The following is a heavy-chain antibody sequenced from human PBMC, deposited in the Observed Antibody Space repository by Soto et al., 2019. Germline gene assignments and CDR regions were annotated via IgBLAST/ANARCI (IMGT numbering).Heavy chain of an antibody. V-gene: IGHV3-30*18. D-gene: IGHD2-15*01. CDR2: ISYDGSNK. Sequence: PGGSLRLSCAASGFTFSSYGMHWVRQAPGKGLEWVAVISYDGSNKYYADSVKGRFTISRDNSKNTLYLQMNSLRAEDTAVYYCAKGTHCSGGSCHSDYYFDYCGQGILVTSPQ. CDR3: AKGTHCSGGSCHSDYYFDY. J-gene: IGHJ4*02. CDR1: GFTFSSYG.